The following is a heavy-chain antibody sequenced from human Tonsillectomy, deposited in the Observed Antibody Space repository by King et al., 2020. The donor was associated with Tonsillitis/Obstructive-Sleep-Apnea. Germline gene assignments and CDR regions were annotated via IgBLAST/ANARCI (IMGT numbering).Heavy chain of an antibody. Sequence: QLVQSGAEVKKPGSSVKVSCKASGGTFSSSVITWVRQAPGQGLEWMGGIIPILGIANYAQRFQGRVTITADKSTSTAYMELSSLRSEDTAVYYCARETSLVKDYGMDAWGQGTTVTVSS. CDR1: GGTFSSSV. CDR2: IIPILGIA. CDR3: ARETSLVKDYGMDA. D-gene: IGHD2-21*01. J-gene: IGHJ6*02. V-gene: IGHV1-69*10.